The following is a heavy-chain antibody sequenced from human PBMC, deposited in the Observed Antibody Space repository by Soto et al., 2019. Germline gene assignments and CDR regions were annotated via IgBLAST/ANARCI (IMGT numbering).Heavy chain of an antibody. CDR1: GVRIASYS. J-gene: IGHJ6*01. CDR2: MNPNSGNT. V-gene: IGHV1-8*01. Sequence: GVPVEVCCEASGVRIASYSMYWVQQETRQRLEWMGWMNPNSGNTGYAQKFQGRVTITADESTSTAYMELSSLKSEDTAVHYCATCRIRYHSSGYRDGIYGTDFLGQGSTDIVSS. CDR3: ATCRIRYHSSGYRDGIYGTDF. D-gene: IGHD3-22*01.